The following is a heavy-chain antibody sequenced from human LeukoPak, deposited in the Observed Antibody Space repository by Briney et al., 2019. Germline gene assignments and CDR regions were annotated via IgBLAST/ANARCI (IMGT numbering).Heavy chain of an antibody. V-gene: IGHV3-7*01. D-gene: IGHD2-15*01. CDR2: IKQDGSEK. CDR3: ARGGYCSGGSCYPLGS. CDR1: GFTFSSYW. J-gene: IGHJ5*02. Sequence: GGSLRLSCAASGFTFSSYWMSWVRQAPGKGPEWVANIKQDGSEKYYVDSVKGRFTISRDNAKNSLYLQMNSLRAEDTAVYYCARGGYCSGGSCYPLGSWGQGTLVTVSS.